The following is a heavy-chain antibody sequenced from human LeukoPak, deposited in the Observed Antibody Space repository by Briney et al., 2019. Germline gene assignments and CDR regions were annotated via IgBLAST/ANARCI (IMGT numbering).Heavy chain of an antibody. Sequence: GESLKISCKGSGYRFTNYWIGWVRQMPGKGLEWIGIIYPGDSDTRYGPSFQGQVPISADKSISTAYLQWSSLKASHTAMYYCARHRSDSTAFDYWGQGTLVTVSS. J-gene: IGHJ4*02. CDR2: IYPGDSDT. D-gene: IGHD2-2*01. CDR3: ARHRSDSTAFDY. V-gene: IGHV5-51*01. CDR1: GYRFTNYW.